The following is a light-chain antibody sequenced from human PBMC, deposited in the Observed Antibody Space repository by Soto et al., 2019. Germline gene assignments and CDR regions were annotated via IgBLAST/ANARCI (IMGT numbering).Light chain of an antibody. CDR1: SSDVGSYNL. CDR3: CSYAGSSTYV. V-gene: IGLV2-23*02. Sequence: QYALTQPASVSGSPGQSITISCTGTSSDVGSYNLVSWYQQHPGKAPKLMIYEVSKRPSGVSNRFSSSKSGNTASLTISGRQADDEADYYCCSYAGSSTYVFGTGTKLTVL. J-gene: IGLJ1*01. CDR2: EVS.